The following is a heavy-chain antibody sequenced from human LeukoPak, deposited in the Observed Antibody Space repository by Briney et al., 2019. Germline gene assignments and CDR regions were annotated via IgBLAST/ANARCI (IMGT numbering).Heavy chain of an antibody. D-gene: IGHD6-19*01. CDR3: AKERPTAALGIAVAGPDY. CDR1: GFTFSTYA. J-gene: IGHJ4*02. CDR2: ISYDGSNK. V-gene: IGHV3-30*04. Sequence: GGSLRLSCAASGFTFSTYAMHWVRQAPGKGLEWVAVISYDGSNKYYADSVKGRFTISRDNSKNTLYLQMNSLRAEDTAVYYCAKERPTAALGIAVAGPDYWGQGTLVTVSS.